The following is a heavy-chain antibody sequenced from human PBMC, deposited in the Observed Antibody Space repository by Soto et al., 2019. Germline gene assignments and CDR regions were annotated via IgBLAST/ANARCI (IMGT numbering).Heavy chain of an antibody. CDR3: AKEKGEIGIPLFEY. D-gene: IGHD2-21*01. Sequence: GGSLRLSCAASGFTFSTYAMSWVRQVPGKRPEWVSGISASGGTYYADSVKGRLTISRDNAKNTLFLQMNSLRAEDTAVYYCAKEKGEIGIPLFEYWGQGTLVTVSS. CDR1: GFTFSTYA. V-gene: IGHV3-23*01. J-gene: IGHJ4*02. CDR2: ISASGGT.